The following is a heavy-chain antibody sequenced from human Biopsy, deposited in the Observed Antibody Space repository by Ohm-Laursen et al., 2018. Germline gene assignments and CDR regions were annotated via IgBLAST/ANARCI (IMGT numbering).Heavy chain of an antibody. Sequence: GTLSLTCPVSGGSISSYYWSGIRQPPGKGLEWIGYIYYTGSTNYNPSLKSRVTISVDTSMNHLSLRLTSVTAADTAVYYCARHAPSYSGSYWRYFDLWGRGTLVTVSS. CDR1: GGSISSYY. V-gene: IGHV4-59*08. J-gene: IGHJ2*01. CDR2: IYYTGST. CDR3: ARHAPSYSGSYWRYFDL. D-gene: IGHD1-26*01.